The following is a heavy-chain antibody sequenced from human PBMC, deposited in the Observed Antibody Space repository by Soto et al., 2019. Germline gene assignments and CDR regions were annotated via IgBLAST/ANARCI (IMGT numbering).Heavy chain of an antibody. CDR1: GFTFRAYA. CDR2: IAFDGSVE. D-gene: IGHD6-19*01. CDR3: ARGSGWAFHEY. Sequence: QVQLVESGGGVVQPGKSLRLSCVASGFTFRAYAMHWVRQAPGKGLEWVAAIAFDGSVENFADSVNGRFTISRDNSKATVYLQMNSLRVEDTAVYHCARGSGWAFHEYWGQGSLVTVSS. J-gene: IGHJ4*02. V-gene: IGHV3-30*14.